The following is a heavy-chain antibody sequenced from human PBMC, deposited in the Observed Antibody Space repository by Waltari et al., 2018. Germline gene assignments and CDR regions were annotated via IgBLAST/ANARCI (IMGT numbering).Heavy chain of an antibody. CDR2: ASFDGSTT. Sequence: QVQLVESGGGVVQPGMSLRLSCAASGFSPRHFGMHWVRQAPGKGLEWVALASFDGSTTYYADSVRGRFTISRDNSKNTLYLDINTLRVDDTAIYYCAKDAFGNTYLDHWGQGTLVTVSS. V-gene: IGHV3-30*18. J-gene: IGHJ5*02. CDR1: GFSPRHFG. CDR3: AKDAFGNTYLDH. D-gene: IGHD3-10*01.